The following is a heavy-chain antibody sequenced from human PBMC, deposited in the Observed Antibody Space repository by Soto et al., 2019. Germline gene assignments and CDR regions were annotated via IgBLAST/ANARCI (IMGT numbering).Heavy chain of an antibody. CDR3: ARRLDIVATRTNWLDP. J-gene: IGHJ5*02. Sequence: GSLRLSCAASGFTFASYAMSWVRQAPGKGLEWVSGISGSGGNTYNADSVKGRFTISRDNSKNTLYLQMNSLRAEDTAVYYCARRLDIVATRTNWLDPWGQGTLVTVSS. CDR1: GFTFASYA. V-gene: IGHV3-23*01. D-gene: IGHD5-12*01. CDR2: ISGSGGNT.